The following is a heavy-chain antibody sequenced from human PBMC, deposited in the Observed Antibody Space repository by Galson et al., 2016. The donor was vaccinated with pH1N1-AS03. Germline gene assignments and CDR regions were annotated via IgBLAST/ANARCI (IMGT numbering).Heavy chain of an antibody. CDR1: GYRFNIYD. Sequence: SVKVSCKASGYRFNIYDMHWVRQAPGQRPEWMGWINTGNGNTKYSQKFQGRITITRDTSASTAYMELSSLKFEDTAVYYCTRIRGGTAVAGAALLHWGQGTLVTVSS. CDR2: INTGNGNT. V-gene: IGHV1-3*04. D-gene: IGHD6-19*01. CDR3: TRIRGGTAVAGAALLH. J-gene: IGHJ4*02.